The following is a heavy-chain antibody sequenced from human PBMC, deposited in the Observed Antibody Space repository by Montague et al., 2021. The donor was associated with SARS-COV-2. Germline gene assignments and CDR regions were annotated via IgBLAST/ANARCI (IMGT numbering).Heavy chain of an antibody. Sequence: SETLSLTCTVSGGPISSHYCSRSRQPPGKGLEWIGYIYYSGSTNYKPSFKSRVTITVDTSKNQFSLKLNSVTAADTAVYYCARVGASDGYMDYWGQGTPVTVSS. CDR1: GGPISSHY. J-gene: IGHJ4*02. CDR3: ARVGASDGYMDY. D-gene: IGHD4/OR15-4a*01. CDR2: IYYSGST. V-gene: IGHV4-59*11.